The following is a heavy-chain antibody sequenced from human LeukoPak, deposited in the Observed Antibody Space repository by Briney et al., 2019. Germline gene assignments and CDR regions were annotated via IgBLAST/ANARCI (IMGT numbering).Heavy chain of an antibody. CDR2: ISYDGSNK. J-gene: IGHJ4*02. D-gene: IGHD3-10*01. Sequence: GGSLRLSCASSGFTFSDYGMHWVRQAPGKGLEWVAVISYDGSNKYYSDSVKGRFTISRDNSKNTLYLQMDSLRAEDTAVYYCAKDYGSGSYADAVGYWGQGTLVTVSS. V-gene: IGHV3-30*18. CDR3: AKDYGSGSYADAVGY. CDR1: GFTFSDYG.